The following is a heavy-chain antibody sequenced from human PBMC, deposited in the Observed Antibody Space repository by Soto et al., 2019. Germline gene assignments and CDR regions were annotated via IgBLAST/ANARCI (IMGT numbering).Heavy chain of an antibody. CDR2: IGAYNGHT. J-gene: IGHJ6*02. Sequence: VKVSCKASGYTFTNSGISWVRQAPGQGLEWMGWIGAYNGHTKYAQKLQGRVTMTTDTSTSTAYMELRSLKSDDTAVYYCAREDYYDSSGYLPVRYYFGMDVWGQGTTVTVSS. CDR1: GYTFTNSG. V-gene: IGHV1-18*01. D-gene: IGHD3-22*01. CDR3: AREDYYDSSGYLPVRYYFGMDV.